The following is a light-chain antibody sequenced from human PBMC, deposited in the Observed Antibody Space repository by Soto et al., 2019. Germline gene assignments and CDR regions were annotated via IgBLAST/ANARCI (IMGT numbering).Light chain of an antibody. CDR3: QQYNTWWT. CDR1: QSVSNN. Sequence: EIVMTQSPATLSVSPGERATLSCRASQSVSNNLAWYQKKPGQAPRLLIYGASTRATCIPARFSGSGSGTEFTLTISSLQSEDFAVYYCQQYNTWWTFGQGPRVEIK. J-gene: IGKJ1*01. CDR2: GAS. V-gene: IGKV3-15*01.